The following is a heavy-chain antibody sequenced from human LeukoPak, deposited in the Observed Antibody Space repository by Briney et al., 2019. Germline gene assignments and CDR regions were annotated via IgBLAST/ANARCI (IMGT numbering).Heavy chain of an antibody. Sequence: SETLSLTCTVSGGSVRSSNYYWALIRQSPGKELEWIGTVSYSGNTYYNPALQSRVTIFVDTSKSQFSLKLTSVTAADTAVYFCARHSVRLRTFSAFDIWGQGTMVTVSS. CDR1: GGSVRSSNYY. D-gene: IGHD4-17*01. V-gene: IGHV4-39*01. CDR3: ARHSVRLRTFSAFDI. J-gene: IGHJ3*02. CDR2: VSYSGNT.